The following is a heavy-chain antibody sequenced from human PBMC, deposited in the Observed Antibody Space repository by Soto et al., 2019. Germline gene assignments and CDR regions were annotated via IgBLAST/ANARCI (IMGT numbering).Heavy chain of an antibody. CDR3: ARDPGGYCSGGSCNDAFDI. CDR1: GGSISSGGYY. D-gene: IGHD2-15*01. CDR2: IYYSGST. Sequence: SETLSLTCTVSGGSISSGGYYWSWIRQHPGKGLEWIGYIYYSGSTYYNPSLKSRVTISVDTSKNQFSLKLSSVTAADTAVYYCARDPGGYCSGGSCNDAFDIWGQGTMVTVS. J-gene: IGHJ3*02. V-gene: IGHV4-31*03.